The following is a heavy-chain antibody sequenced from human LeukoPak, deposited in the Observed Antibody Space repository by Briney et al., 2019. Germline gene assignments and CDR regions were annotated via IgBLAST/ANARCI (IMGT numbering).Heavy chain of an antibody. CDR3: ASTITIFGVVMGDAFDI. CDR1: GYTFTSYY. Sequence: GASVKVSCKASGYTFTSYYMHWVRQAPGQGLEWMGIINPSGGSTSYAQKFQGRVTMTRDTSTSTVYMELSSLRSEDTAVYYCASTITIFGVVMGDAFDIWGQGTMVTVSS. V-gene: IGHV1-46*01. D-gene: IGHD3-3*01. J-gene: IGHJ3*02. CDR2: INPSGGST.